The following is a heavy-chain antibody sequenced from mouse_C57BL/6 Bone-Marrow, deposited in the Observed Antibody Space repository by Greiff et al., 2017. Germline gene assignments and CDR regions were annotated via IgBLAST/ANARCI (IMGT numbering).Heavy chain of an antibody. D-gene: IGHD1-1*01. CDR2: IDPTDSET. CDR3: AGEGGSSDGWFAY. V-gene: IGHV1-52*01. CDR1: GYTFTSYW. J-gene: IGHJ3*01. Sequence: QVQLQQPGAELVRPGSSVKLSCKASGYTFTSYWMHWVKQRPIQGLEWIGNIDPTDSETHYNQKFKDKATLTVDKSSSTAYMQLSSLPSEDSAVYDGAGEGGSSDGWFAYWGQGTLVTVSA.